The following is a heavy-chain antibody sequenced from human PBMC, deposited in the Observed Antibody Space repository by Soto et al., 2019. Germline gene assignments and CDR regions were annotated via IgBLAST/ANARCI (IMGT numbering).Heavy chain of an antibody. CDR2: ILPMLDIT. J-gene: IGHJ3*02. CDR1: GGTFSTYT. D-gene: IGHD6-13*01. V-gene: IGHV1-69*02. CDR3: TLGSWSAETFDI. Sequence: QVQLVQSGAEVKTRGSSLKVSCKASGGTFSTYTIIWVRQAPGQGLEWMGRILPMLDITNSAQRFQGRVTITADKSTSTAYLELSSLRSEDTSVYYCTLGSWSAETFDIWGRGTMVTVSS.